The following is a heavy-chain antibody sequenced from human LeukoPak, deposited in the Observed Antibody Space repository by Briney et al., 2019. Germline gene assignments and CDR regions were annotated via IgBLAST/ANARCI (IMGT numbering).Heavy chain of an antibody. V-gene: IGHV4-59*08. J-gene: IGHJ3*02. CDR3: ASWYSSSSAFDI. CDR1: GGSISSYY. Sequence: SESLSLTCTVSGGSISSYYWSWIRQPPGKGLEWIGYIYYSGSTSYNPSLKSRVTISVDTSKKQFSLKLSSVTAADTAVYYCASWYSSSSAFDIWGQGTMVTVSS. CDR2: IYYSGST. D-gene: IGHD6-13*01.